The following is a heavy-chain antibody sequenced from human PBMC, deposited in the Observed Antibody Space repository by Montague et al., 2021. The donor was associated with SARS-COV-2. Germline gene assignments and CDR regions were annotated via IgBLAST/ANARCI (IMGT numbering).Heavy chain of an antibody. Sequence: SLRLSCAASGLTVTSNYVSWVRQAPGKGLEWVSVLYSGGNADYAXSVKGRFTSSRDNSKNMLYLQMNSLRAEDTAMYYCARDRSGSAFDYWGQGTLVTVSS. J-gene: IGHJ4*02. V-gene: IGHV3-53*01. CDR1: GLTVTSNY. CDR3: ARDRSGSAFDY. D-gene: IGHD3-10*01. CDR2: LYSGGNA.